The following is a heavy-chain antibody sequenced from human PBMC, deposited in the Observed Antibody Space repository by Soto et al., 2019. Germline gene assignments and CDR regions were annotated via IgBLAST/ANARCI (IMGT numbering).Heavy chain of an antibody. CDR3: ADSYYDSSGYFSLSAFDI. Sequence: SETLSLTCAVYGGFVSRGSYYWSWIRQPPGKGLEWIGGIYYSGGTHYNPSLKSRVTISVDTSKNQFSLKLSSVTAADTAVYYCADSYYDSSGYFSLSAFDIWGQGTMVTVSS. V-gene: IGHV4-39*01. CDR2: IYYSGGT. CDR1: GGFVSRGSYY. D-gene: IGHD3-22*01. J-gene: IGHJ3*02.